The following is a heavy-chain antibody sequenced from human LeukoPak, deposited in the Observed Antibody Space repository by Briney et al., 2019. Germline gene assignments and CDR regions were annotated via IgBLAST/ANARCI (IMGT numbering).Heavy chain of an antibody. CDR2: ISSSSSTI. Sequence: PGGSLRLSCVALEFSFETYWMSWVRQAPGKGPEWVPYISSSSSTIYYADSVKGRFTISRDNAKNSLYLQMNSLGAEDTAVYYCARDLRDFGDFYWGQGTLVTVSS. J-gene: IGHJ4*02. CDR1: EFSFETYW. V-gene: IGHV3-48*01. D-gene: IGHD3-10*01. CDR3: ARDLRDFGDFY.